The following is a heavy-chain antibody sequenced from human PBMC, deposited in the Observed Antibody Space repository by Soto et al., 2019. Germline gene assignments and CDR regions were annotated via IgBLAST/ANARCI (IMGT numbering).Heavy chain of an antibody. CDR1: GGTFSSYA. J-gene: IGHJ6*02. CDR3: ARAPGDCSGGSCYSPFYYGMDV. V-gene: IGHV1-69*01. CDR2: ISPIFGTA. D-gene: IGHD2-15*01. Sequence: QVQLVQSGAEVKKPGSSVKVSCKASGGTFSSYAISWVRQAPGQGLEWMGGISPIFGTANYAQKFQGRVTIAADESKSTAYMELSSLRSEDTAVYYCARAPGDCSGGSCYSPFYYGMDVWGQGTTVTVSS.